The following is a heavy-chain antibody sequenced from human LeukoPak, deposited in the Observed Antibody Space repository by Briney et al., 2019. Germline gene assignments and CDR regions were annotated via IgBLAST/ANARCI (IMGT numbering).Heavy chain of an antibody. CDR1: GYTFTGYY. CDR3: ASTRGVHDYGKNY. D-gene: IGHD4-17*01. CDR2: INPNSGGT. V-gene: IGHV1-2*02. Sequence: ASVKVSCKASGYTFTGYYMHWVRQAPGQGLEWMGWINPNSGGTNYAQKFQGRVTMTRDTSISTAYMELSRLRTDDTAVYYCASTRGVHDYGKNYWGQGTLVTVSS. J-gene: IGHJ4*02.